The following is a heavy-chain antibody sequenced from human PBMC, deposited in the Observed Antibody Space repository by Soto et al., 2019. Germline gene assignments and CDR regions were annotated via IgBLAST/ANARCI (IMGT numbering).Heavy chain of an antibody. J-gene: IGHJ4*02. CDR2: IYYSGST. Sequence: QLQLQESGPGLVKPSETLSLTCTVSGGSISSSSYYWGWIRQPPGKGLEWIGSIYYSGSTYYNPSLKSRVTISVDTSKNQFSLKLSSVTAADTAVYYCARHVAAAGPEYFDYWGQGTLVTVSS. CDR1: GGSISSSSYY. CDR3: ARHVAAAGPEYFDY. D-gene: IGHD6-13*01. V-gene: IGHV4-39*01.